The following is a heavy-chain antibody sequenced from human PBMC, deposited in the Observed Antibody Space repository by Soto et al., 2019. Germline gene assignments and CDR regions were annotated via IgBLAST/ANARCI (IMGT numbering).Heavy chain of an antibody. Sequence: DVQLLESGGGLVKPGGSLRLSCAASGFSFRSYGLSWVRQAPGKGLEWVSDISGSGSVTNYADSVKGRFTISRDNSNNTLFLQMNSLRAEDTAVYYCAKGGVAAARGYFDYWGQGPLVTVSS. D-gene: IGHD6-13*01. CDR3: AKGGVAAARGYFDY. CDR1: GFSFRSYG. J-gene: IGHJ4*02. CDR2: ISGSGSVT. V-gene: IGHV3-23*01.